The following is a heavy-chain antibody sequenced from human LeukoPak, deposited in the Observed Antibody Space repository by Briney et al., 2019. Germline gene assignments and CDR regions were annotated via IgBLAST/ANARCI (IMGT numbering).Heavy chain of an antibody. CDR3: ARDTAMKR. Sequence: SETLSLTCTVSGGSISSYYWSWIRQPPGKGLEWIGYIYYSGSTNYNPSLKSRVTISVDTSKNQFSLKLSSVTAADTAVYYCARDTAMKRWGQGTLVTVSS. V-gene: IGHV4-59*01. CDR1: GGSISSYY. D-gene: IGHD5-18*01. CDR2: IYYSGST. J-gene: IGHJ4*02.